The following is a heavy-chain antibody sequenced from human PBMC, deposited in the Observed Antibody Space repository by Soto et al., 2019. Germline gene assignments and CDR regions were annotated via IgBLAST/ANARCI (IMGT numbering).Heavy chain of an antibody. CDR1: GFTFISYS. CDR3: AKKVNSGPGSQYFDY. CDR2: FRTGGDDGTT. D-gene: IGHD3-10*01. V-gene: IGHV3-23*01. J-gene: IGHJ4*02. Sequence: GSLRLSCAASGFTFISYSMSWVRQAPGKGLDWVSGFRTGGDDGTTYYADSVKGRFTISRDNSKNTLFLQMNSLRAEDTAIYYCAKKVNSGPGSQYFDYWGQGTLVTVSS.